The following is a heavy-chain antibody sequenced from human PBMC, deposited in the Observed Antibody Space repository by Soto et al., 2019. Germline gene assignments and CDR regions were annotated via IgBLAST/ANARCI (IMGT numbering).Heavy chain of an antibody. CDR1: GYTFTSYG. D-gene: IGHD1-26*01. CDR2: ISAYNGNT. CDR3: ARVQGIGGGSFGMDV. V-gene: IGHV1-18*01. Sequence: GASVKVSCKASGYTFTSYGISWVRQAPGQGLEWMGWISAYNGNTNYAQKFQGRVTMTTDTSTSTGYMELRRLRSDDTAVYYCARVQGIGGGSFGMDVWGQGTTVTVSS. J-gene: IGHJ6*02.